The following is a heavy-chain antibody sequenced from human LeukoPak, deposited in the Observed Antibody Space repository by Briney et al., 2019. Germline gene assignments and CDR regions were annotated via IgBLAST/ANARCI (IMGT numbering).Heavy chain of an antibody. CDR3: ARGDILTGYGLDY. CDR2: ISSSSSYI. Sequence: PGGSLRLSCAASGFTFSSYSMNWVRQAPGKGLEWVSSISSSSSYIYYADSVKGRFTISRDNAKNSLYLQMNSLRAEDTAVYYCARGDILTGYGLDYWGQGTLATVSS. D-gene: IGHD3-9*01. V-gene: IGHV3-21*01. J-gene: IGHJ4*02. CDR1: GFTFSSYS.